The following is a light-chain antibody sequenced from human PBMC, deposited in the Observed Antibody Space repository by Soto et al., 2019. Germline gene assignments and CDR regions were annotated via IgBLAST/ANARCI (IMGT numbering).Light chain of an antibody. CDR2: DAS. J-gene: IGKJ1*01. CDR1: QSVSSY. CDR3: QQRSNWPTWT. V-gene: IGKV3-11*01. Sequence: EIVLTQSPATLSLSPGERATLSCRASQSVSSYLAWYQQKPGQAPRLLIYDASNRATGIPARFSGSGSGTDITLTISSLEPEDFAVYYCQQRSNWPTWTFGQGTKVDI.